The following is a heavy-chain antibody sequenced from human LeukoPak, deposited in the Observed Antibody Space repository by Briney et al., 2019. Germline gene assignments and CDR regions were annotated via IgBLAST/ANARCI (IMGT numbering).Heavy chain of an antibody. Sequence: SGGSLRLSCAASGFTFSCYAMSWVRQAPRKGLEWVSVISARGSVYYPDSVKGRFTISRDNSKNTVYLQMNSLRAEDTALYYCAKGRYDTDYWGQGTLVIVSS. D-gene: IGHD1-1*01. V-gene: IGHV3-23*01. CDR2: ISARGSV. CDR3: AKGRYDTDY. J-gene: IGHJ4*02. CDR1: GFTFSCYA.